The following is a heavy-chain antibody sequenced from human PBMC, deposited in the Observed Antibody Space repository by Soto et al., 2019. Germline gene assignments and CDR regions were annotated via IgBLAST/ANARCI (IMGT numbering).Heavy chain of an antibody. CDR1: GGSISSGDYY. V-gene: IGHV4-30-4*01. CDR2: IFYSGTT. D-gene: IGHD3-10*01. J-gene: IGHJ6*02. Sequence: SETLSLTCTVSGGSISSGDYYWSWIRQPPGKGLEWIGYIFYSGTTYHNPSLKSRVTISIDTSKNQFSLKLSSVTAADAAVYYCARGLNDYGSGSYYYYYGLDVWGQGSTVTVSS. CDR3: ARGLNDYGSGSYYYYYGLDV.